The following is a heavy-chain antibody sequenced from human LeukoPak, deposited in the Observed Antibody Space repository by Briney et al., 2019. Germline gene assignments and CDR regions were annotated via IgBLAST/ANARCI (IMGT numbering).Heavy chain of an antibody. CDR2: IIPIFGTA. Sequence: SVKVSCKASGYTFTSYYMHWVRQAPGQGLEWMGGIIPIFGTANYAQKFQGRVTITADESTSTAYMELSSLRSEDTAVYYCAREGSALNWFDPWGQGTLVTVSS. CDR3: AREGSALNWFDP. D-gene: IGHD3-10*01. J-gene: IGHJ5*02. V-gene: IGHV1-69*13. CDR1: GYTFTSYY.